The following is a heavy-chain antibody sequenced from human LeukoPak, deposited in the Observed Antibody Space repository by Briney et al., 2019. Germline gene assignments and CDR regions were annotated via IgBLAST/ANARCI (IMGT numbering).Heavy chain of an antibody. J-gene: IGHJ4*02. CDR2: IYSTGST. V-gene: IGHV4-59*08. Sequence: PSETLSFTCTVSGGTISNYYLSWLRQPPGKGLEWVGHIYSTGSTTYSPSLKSRVIMSADIYKNQFSQKVTSVTAADTAVYYCARHRPEGSYPLDSWGQGALVTVSS. CDR1: GGTISNYY. CDR3: ARHRPEGSYPLDS.